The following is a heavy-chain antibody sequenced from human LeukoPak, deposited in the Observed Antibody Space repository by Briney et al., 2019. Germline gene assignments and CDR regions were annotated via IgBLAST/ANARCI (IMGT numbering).Heavy chain of an antibody. CDR3: ARDHGYSSSWLDY. CDR1: GFTFSSYA. D-gene: IGHD6-13*01. J-gene: IGHJ4*02. Sequence: PGGSLRLSCAASGFTFSSYAMSWVRQAPGKGLEWVSAISGSGGSTYYADSVKGRFTISRDNSKNTLYLQMNSLRAEDTAVYYCARDHGYSSSWLDYWGQGTLVTVSS. V-gene: IGHV3-23*01. CDR2: ISGSGGST.